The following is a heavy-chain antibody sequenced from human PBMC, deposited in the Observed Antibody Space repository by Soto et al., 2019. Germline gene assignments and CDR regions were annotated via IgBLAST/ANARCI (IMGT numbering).Heavy chain of an antibody. J-gene: IGHJ4*02. Sequence: GGSLRLSCAASGFTFSSYAMHWVRQAPGKGLEWVAVISYDGSNKYYADSVKGRFTISRDNSKNTLYLQMNSLRAEDTAVYYCARERRITGTGSVYFDYWGQGTLVTVSS. CDR1: GFTFSSYA. CDR3: ARERRITGTGSVYFDY. V-gene: IGHV3-30-3*01. D-gene: IGHD1-20*01. CDR2: ISYDGSNK.